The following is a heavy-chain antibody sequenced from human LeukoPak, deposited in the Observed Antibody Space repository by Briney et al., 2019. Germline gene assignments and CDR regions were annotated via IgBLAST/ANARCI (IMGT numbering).Heavy chain of an antibody. J-gene: IGHJ4*02. CDR3: VKRSGLQLPTPRVY. CDR2: VSGGSENA. V-gene: IGHV3-23*01. Sequence: PGGSLRLSCIASGFTFTNFAMNWVRQAPGKGLEWVSAVSGGSENAHYADSVRGLFTISRDNLKNMVFLQMSILRVEDTAKFNCVKRSGLQLPTPRVYWGLGTLGSVSS. CDR1: GFTFTNFA. D-gene: IGHD2-21*01.